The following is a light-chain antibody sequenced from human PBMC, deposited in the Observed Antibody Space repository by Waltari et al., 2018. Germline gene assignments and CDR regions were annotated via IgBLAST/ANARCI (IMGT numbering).Light chain of an antibody. V-gene: IGLV2-23*01. Sequence: QSALTQPASVSGSPGQSITISCTGSSSAFGTYNLLSWYQQYPGKAPKVMLYEGSKRPSGVSSRFSASKSGNTASLTISVLQAEDEADYYCCSYALRSVVFGGGTKVTVL. CDR3: CSYALRSVV. J-gene: IGLJ2*01. CDR1: SSAFGTYNL. CDR2: EGS.